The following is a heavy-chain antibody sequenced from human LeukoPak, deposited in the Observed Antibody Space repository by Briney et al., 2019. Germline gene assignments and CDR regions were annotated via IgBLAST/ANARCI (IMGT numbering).Heavy chain of an antibody. D-gene: IGHD3-22*01. CDR1: GYSAASYW. Sequence: GESLKISCKGSGYSAASYWISWVRQMPAKGLEWMGVIYPGDSDTRYSPSFEGQVTISADKSISTSYLQWSSLKASDTAMYYGARYDSSGYIDFGGQGTLVTVSS. V-gene: IGHV5-51*01. J-gene: IGHJ4*02. CDR2: IYPGDSDT. CDR3: ARYDSSGYIDF.